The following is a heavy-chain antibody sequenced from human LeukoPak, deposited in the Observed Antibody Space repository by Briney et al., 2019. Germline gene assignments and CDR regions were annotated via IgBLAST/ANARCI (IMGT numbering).Heavy chain of an antibody. CDR2: IQQDGSEK. J-gene: IGHJ4*02. CDR1: GFTFNYYW. CDR3: ARVRKLRTRGVMDPLDY. V-gene: IGHV3-7*01. Sequence: GGSLRPSCAASGFTFNYYWLTWVRQAPGKGLEWVANIQQDGSEKYYVDSVKGRFIISRDNAKNSLYLQMNSLRAEDTSVYYCARVRKLRTRGVMDPLDYWGQGTLVTVSS. D-gene: IGHD3-10*01.